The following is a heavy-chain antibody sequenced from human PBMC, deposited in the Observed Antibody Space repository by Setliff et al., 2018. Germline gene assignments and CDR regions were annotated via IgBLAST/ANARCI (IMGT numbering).Heavy chain of an antibody. D-gene: IGHD6-19*01. CDR1: GLTFSNNY. Sequence: LRLSCAASGLTFSNNYMSWVRQAPGKGLEWVANINQDGSVKYYVDSVKGRFTISRVNAKNSVYLQMNSLRAEDTAVYYCVRDGQWLVPHYWGQGTLVTVSS. CDR3: VRDGQWLVPHY. V-gene: IGHV3-7*03. CDR2: INQDGSVK. J-gene: IGHJ4*02.